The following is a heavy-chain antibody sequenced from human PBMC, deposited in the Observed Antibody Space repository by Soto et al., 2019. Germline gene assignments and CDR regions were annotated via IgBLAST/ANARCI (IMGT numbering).Heavy chain of an antibody. V-gene: IGHV4-59*01. Sequence: PSETLSLTCTVSGGSISSYYWSWIRQPPGKGLEWIGYIYYSGSTNYNPSLKSRVTISVDTSKNQFSLKLSSVTAAGTAVYYCARDQAAAGRGFDPWGQGTLVTVSS. CDR1: GGSISSYY. CDR3: ARDQAAAGRGFDP. CDR2: IYYSGST. D-gene: IGHD6-13*01. J-gene: IGHJ5*02.